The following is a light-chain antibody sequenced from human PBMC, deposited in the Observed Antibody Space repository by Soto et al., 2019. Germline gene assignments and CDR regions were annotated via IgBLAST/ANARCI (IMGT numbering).Light chain of an antibody. Sequence: QSALPQPASVSGSPGQSITISCTGTSRDIGTYNLVSWYQQYPGKAPKLMIYDVSNRPSGISSRFSGSKSGNTASLTISGLQAEDEADYYCCSYTTSNTRQIVFGTGTKVTVL. CDR3: CSYTTSNTRQIV. CDR2: DVS. V-gene: IGLV2-14*02. J-gene: IGLJ1*01. CDR1: SRDIGTYNL.